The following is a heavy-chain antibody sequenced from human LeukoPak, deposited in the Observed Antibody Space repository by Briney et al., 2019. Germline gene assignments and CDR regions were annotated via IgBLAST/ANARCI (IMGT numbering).Heavy chain of an antibody. CDR3: AKDMRYSSSCFDY. J-gene: IGHJ4*02. CDR2: ISWDGGST. Sequence: GGSLRLSCAASGFTFDDYTIHWVRQAPGKGLEWVSLISWDGGSTYYADSVKGRFTISRDNSKNSLYLQMNSLRTEDTALYYCAKDMRYSSSCFDYWGQGTLVTVSS. V-gene: IGHV3-43*01. D-gene: IGHD6-6*01. CDR1: GFTFDDYT.